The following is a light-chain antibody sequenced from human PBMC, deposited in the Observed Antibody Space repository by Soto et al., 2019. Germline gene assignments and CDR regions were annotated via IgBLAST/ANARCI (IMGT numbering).Light chain of an antibody. J-gene: IGKJ1*01. CDR1: QNVDSNY. CDR2: GAS. Sequence: EVVMTQSPATLSVSPGEGVTLSCRASQNVDSNYLAWYQQKPGQAPRIIIFGASGRATGIPDRFSGSGSGTDFTLTISRLEPEDFAMYYCQQYGSLSWTFGQGTKVEIK. V-gene: IGKV3-20*01. CDR3: QQYGSLSWT.